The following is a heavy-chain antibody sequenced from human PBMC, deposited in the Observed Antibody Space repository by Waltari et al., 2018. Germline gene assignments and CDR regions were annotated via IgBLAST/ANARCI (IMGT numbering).Heavy chain of an antibody. CDR1: GFSLSTSGMC. CDR3: ARCLTAMGTIGWLGG. D-gene: IGHD5-18*01. J-gene: IGHJ4*02. CDR2: IDWDDDK. Sequence: QVTLRESGPALVKPTQTLTLTCTFSGFSLSTSGMCVSWIRQSPGKALEWLALIDWDDDKYYSTSLKTRLTISKDTSKIQVVLTMTNMDPVDTATYYCARCLTAMGTIGWLGGWGQGTLVTVSS. V-gene: IGHV2-70*01.